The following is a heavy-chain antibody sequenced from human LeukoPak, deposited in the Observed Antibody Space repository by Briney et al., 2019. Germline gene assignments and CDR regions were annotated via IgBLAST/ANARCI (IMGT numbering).Heavy chain of an antibody. CDR3: ARALSGGGACYDEFDY. V-gene: IGHV4-39*01. J-gene: IGHJ4*02. CDR2: IYYSGST. CDR1: GGSISSSSYY. Sequence: PSETLSLTCTVSGGSISSSSYYWGWIRQPPGKGLEWIGSIYYSGSTYYNPSLKSRVTISVDTSKNQFSLKLSSVTAADTAVYYCARALSGGGACYDEFDYWGQGTLVTVSS. D-gene: IGHD2-21*02.